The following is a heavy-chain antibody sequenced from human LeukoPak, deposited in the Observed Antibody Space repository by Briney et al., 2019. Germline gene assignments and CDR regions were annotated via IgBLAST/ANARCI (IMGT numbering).Heavy chain of an antibody. CDR2: INWNGGST. CDR3: ARRIGYYFDY. CDR1: GFTFDDYG. J-gene: IGHJ4*02. D-gene: IGHD2-2*03. Sequence: GGSMRLSCAASGFTFDDYGMSWVRQAPGKGLEWVSGINWNGGSTGYADSAKGRFTISRDNAKNSLYLQMNSLRAEDTALYYCARRIGYYFDYWGQGTLVTVSS. V-gene: IGHV3-20*04.